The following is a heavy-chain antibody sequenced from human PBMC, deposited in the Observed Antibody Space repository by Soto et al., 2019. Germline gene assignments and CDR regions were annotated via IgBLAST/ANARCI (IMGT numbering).Heavy chain of an antibody. D-gene: IGHD3-22*01. CDR1: GGTFSSYT. CDR3: ARDLYYYDSSGYPDY. J-gene: IGHJ4*02. Sequence: SVKVSCKASGGTFSSYTISWVRQAPGQGLEWMGRIIPILGIANYAQKFQGRVTITADKSTGTAYMELSSLRSEDTAVYYCARDLYYYDSSGYPDYWGQGTLVTVSS. CDR2: IIPILGIA. V-gene: IGHV1-69*04.